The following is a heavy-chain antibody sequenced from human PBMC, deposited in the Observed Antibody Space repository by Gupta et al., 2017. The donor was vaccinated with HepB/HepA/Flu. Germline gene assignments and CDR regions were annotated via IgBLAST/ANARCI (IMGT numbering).Heavy chain of an antibody. D-gene: IGHD6-19*01. CDR1: GCSISRSVSY. V-gene: IGHV4-39*01. CDR2: IYYSGSL. CDR3: ARHRLYSSGWYSFDP. J-gene: IGHJ5*02. Sequence: QPPPQESGPGPATPSDTLSLTSPVPGCSISRSVSYWGGSRQPRGKGLEGMSSIYYSGSLYYNPPLKSRNTISVDTSKYQFSLTLSSVTAADTAVYYCARHRLYSSGWYSFDPWGQGTLVTVSS.